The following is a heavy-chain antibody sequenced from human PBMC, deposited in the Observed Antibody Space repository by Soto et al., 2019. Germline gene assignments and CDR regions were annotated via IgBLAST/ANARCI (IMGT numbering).Heavy chain of an antibody. Sequence: SETLSLTCAVSGDSISSSVWWTWVRQPPGKGLEWIGEVFHTGNTNYNPSLKSRVTMSVDKPTNESSLKVTSVTAADTAIYYCARKAWVRFDYWGQGALVTVSS. D-gene: IGHD7-27*01. CDR2: VFHTGNT. CDR3: ARKAWVRFDY. CDR1: GDSISSSVW. J-gene: IGHJ4*02. V-gene: IGHV4-4*02.